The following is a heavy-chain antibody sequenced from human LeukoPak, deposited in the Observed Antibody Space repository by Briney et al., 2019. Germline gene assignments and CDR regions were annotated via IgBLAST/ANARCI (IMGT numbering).Heavy chain of an antibody. CDR2: INPNSGGT. CDR3: ARAVVTSPRSAFDI. J-gene: IGHJ3*02. Sequence: ASVKVSCKASGYTFTGYYMHWVRQAPGQGLEWMGWINPNSGGTNYAQKFQGRVTMTRDMSTSTVYMELSSLRSEDTAVYYCARAVVTSPRSAFDIWGQGTMVTVSS. D-gene: IGHD4-23*01. CDR1: GYTFTGYY. V-gene: IGHV1-2*02.